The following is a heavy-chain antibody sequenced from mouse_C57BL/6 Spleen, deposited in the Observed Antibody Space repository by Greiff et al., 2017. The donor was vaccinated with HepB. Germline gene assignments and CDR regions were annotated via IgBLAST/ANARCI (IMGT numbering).Heavy chain of an antibody. Sequence: QVQLQQSGAELVRPGASVKLSCKASGYTFTDYYINWVKQRPGQGLEWIARIYPGSGNTYYNEKFKGKATLTAEKSSSTAYMQLSSLTSEDSAVYFCARGGSGFSYYFDYWGQGTTLTVSS. V-gene: IGHV1-76*01. D-gene: IGHD3-2*02. CDR1: GYTFTDYY. J-gene: IGHJ2*01. CDR2: IYPGSGNT. CDR3: ARGGSGFSYYFDY.